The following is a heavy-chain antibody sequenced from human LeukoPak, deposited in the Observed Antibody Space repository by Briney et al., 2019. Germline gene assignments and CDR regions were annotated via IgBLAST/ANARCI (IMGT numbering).Heavy chain of an antibody. D-gene: IGHD3-22*01. CDR2: IDGGGSST. CDR3: ARGPGSSGGAYVGDY. CDR1: GFTFSYHW. Sequence: GGSLRLSCGASGFTFSYHWVHWVRQVPGKGLVWVSRIDGGGSSTSYADSVKGRFSISRDNAKSTLYLQMSSLRAEDTAVYYCARGPGSSGGAYVGDYWGPGTLVTVSS. V-gene: IGHV3-74*01. J-gene: IGHJ4*01.